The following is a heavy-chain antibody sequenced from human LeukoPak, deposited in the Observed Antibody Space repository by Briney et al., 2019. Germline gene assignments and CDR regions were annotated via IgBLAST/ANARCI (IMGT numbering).Heavy chain of an antibody. V-gene: IGHV3-11*04. CDR3: AREIEWNVHTYFDY. CDR2: ISSSGTTI. CDR1: GFTFSDYY. D-gene: IGHD5-12*01. Sequence: PGGSLRLSCVASGFTFSDYYMSWIRQAPGKGLEWVSYISSSGTTIYYADSVKGRFTISRDNAKNSLYLQMNSLRAEDTAVYYCAREIEWNVHTYFDYWGQGTLVTVSS. J-gene: IGHJ4*02.